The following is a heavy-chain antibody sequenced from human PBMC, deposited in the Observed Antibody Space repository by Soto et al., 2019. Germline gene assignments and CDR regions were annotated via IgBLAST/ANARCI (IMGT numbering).Heavy chain of an antibody. CDR2: INPSGGST. CDR3: ARDLVVCSGGSSPAAFDY. D-gene: IGHD2-15*01. Sequence: GESVKVSCKASGYTFTSYYMHWVRQAPGQGLEWMGIINPSGGSTSYAQKFQGRVTMTRDTSTSTVYMELSRLRSEDTAVYYCARDLVVCSGGSSPAAFDYSGPATMVTL. V-gene: IGHV1-46*01. CDR1: GYTFTSYY. J-gene: IGHJ4*02.